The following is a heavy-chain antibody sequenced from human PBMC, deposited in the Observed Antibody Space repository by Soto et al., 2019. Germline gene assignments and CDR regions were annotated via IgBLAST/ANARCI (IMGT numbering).Heavy chain of an antibody. J-gene: IGHJ4*02. CDR3: ARSTTGTTLAVY. Sequence: SETLSLTCTVSVGSISSSSYYWGWIRQPPGKGLEWIGSIYYSGSTYYNPSLKSRVTISVDTSKNQFSLKLSSVTAADTAVYYCARSTTGTTLAVYWGQGTLVTVSS. CDR2: IYYSGST. D-gene: IGHD1-1*01. CDR1: VGSISSSSYY. V-gene: IGHV4-39*01.